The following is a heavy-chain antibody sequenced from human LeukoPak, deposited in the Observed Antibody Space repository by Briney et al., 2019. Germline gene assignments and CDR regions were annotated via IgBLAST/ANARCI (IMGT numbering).Heavy chain of an antibody. J-gene: IGHJ5*02. Sequence: SETLSLTCTVSGGSISSYYWSWIRQPPGKGLEWIGYIYYSGSTNYNPSLKSRVTISVDTSKNQFSLKLSSVTAADTAVYYCARGPQQWLVLTWFDPWGQGTLVTVSS. D-gene: IGHD6-19*01. CDR2: IYYSGST. CDR1: GGSISSYY. CDR3: ARGPQQWLVLTWFDP. V-gene: IGHV4-59*12.